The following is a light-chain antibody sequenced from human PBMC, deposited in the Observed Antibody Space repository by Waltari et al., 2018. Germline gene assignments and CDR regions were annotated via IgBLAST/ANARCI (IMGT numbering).Light chain of an antibody. CDR2: WAS. V-gene: IGKV4-1*01. CDR3: QQYHSSPS. CDR1: QSVLHTSNNKNY. J-gene: IGKJ5*01. Sequence: DIVMTQSPDSLAVSLGERATINCKSSQSVLHTSNNKNYLAWYQQKPGQPPQLPIYWASTRVSGVPDRFSGSGSGTDFTLTISSLQAEDVAVYHCQQYHSSPSFGQGTRLEIK.